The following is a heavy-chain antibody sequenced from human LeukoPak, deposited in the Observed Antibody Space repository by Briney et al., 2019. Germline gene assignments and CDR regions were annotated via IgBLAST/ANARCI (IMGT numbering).Heavy chain of an antibody. CDR2: IWYDGSNT. CDR1: GFTFGSYG. J-gene: IGHJ4*02. Sequence: GGSLRLSCAASGFTFGSYGMHWVRRAPGKGLEWVAIIWYDGSNTDYADSVKGRFTISRDNSKNTLFLQMNSLRAEDTAVYYCAKDLEARDGYNCSFDYWGQGTLVTVSS. V-gene: IGHV3-33*06. D-gene: IGHD5-24*01. CDR3: AKDLEARDGYNCSFDY.